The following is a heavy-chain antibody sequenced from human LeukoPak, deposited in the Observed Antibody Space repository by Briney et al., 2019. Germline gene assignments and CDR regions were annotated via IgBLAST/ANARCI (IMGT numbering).Heavy chain of an antibody. D-gene: IGHD3-22*01. Sequence: GGSLRLSCAASGFTFSGSAIHWVRQASGKGLEWVGRIRSKANNYATAYGASVKGRFTISRDDSRNMAYLQMNSLKTEDTAVYYCTRLHLAGYDYRGQGTLVTVSS. V-gene: IGHV3-73*01. CDR1: GFTFSGSA. CDR3: TRLHLAGYDY. CDR2: IRSKANNYAT. J-gene: IGHJ4*02.